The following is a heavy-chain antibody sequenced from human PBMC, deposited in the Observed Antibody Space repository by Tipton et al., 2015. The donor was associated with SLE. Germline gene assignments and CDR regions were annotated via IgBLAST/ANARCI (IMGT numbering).Heavy chain of an antibody. Sequence: TLSLTCTVSGGSISSGGYYWSWIRQPPGKGLEWIGEINHSGSTNYNPSLKSRVTISVDTSKNQFSLKLSSVTAADTAVYYCARGLNYYDSSGYYPFYYMDVWGKGTTVTVSS. J-gene: IGHJ6*03. CDR3: ARGLNYYDSSGYYPFYYMDV. V-gene: IGHV4-39*07. D-gene: IGHD3-22*01. CDR1: GGSISSGGYY. CDR2: INHSGST.